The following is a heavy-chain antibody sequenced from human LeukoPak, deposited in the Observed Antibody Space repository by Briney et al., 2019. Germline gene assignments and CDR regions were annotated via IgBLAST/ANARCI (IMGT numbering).Heavy chain of an antibody. CDR3: ARDFAIFGVAEDY. Sequence: ASVKVSCKASGYTFTGYYMHWVRQAPGQGLERMGWINPNSGGTNYAQKFQGRVTMTRDTSISTAYMELSRLRSDDTAVYYCARDFAIFGVAEDYWGQGTLVTVSS. J-gene: IGHJ4*02. CDR1: GYTFTGYY. D-gene: IGHD3-3*01. V-gene: IGHV1-2*02. CDR2: INPNSGGT.